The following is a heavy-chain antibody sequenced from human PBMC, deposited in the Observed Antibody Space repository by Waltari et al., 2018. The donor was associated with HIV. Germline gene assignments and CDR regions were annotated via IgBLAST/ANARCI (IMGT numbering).Heavy chain of an antibody. CDR1: GGSISSNIHY. V-gene: IGHV4-39*01. CDR3: ARRGAAFDI. J-gene: IGHJ3*02. CDR2: IYFSGSA. Sequence: QLQLQESGPGLVKPSETLSLTCTVSGGSISSNIHYWGWIRQPPGKALEWIGSIYFSGSADYNPSLKSRVTISVDTSKNQFSLTVWSVTAADTAVYSCARRGAAFDIWGQGTMVTVSS.